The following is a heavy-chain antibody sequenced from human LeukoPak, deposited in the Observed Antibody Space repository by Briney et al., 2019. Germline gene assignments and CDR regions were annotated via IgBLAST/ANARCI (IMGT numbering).Heavy chain of an antibody. V-gene: IGHV3-30*14. CDR3: AREASNPYFDY. J-gene: IGHJ4*02. CDR1: GFTFSSYA. CDR2: ISYDGSNK. Sequence: GGSLRLSCAASGFTFSSYAMHWVRQAPGKGLEWVAVISYDGSNKYYADSVKGRFTISRDTSKNTVYLQMNSLRVEDTAVYYCAREASNPYFDYWGQGALVTVSS.